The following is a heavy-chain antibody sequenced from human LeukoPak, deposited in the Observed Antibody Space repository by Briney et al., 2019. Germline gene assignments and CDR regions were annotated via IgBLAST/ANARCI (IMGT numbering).Heavy chain of an antibody. D-gene: IGHD3-22*01. CDR3: ASVTLDSSGSIDY. J-gene: IGHJ4*02. V-gene: IGHV3-48*01. CDR1: GFTFSSYS. CDR2: ISSSSSTI. Sequence: PGGSLRLSCAASGFTFSSYSMNWVRQAPGKGLEWVSYISSSSSTIYYADSVKGRFTISRDNAKNSLYLQMNSLRAEDTAVYYCASVTLDSSGSIDYWGQGTLVTVSS.